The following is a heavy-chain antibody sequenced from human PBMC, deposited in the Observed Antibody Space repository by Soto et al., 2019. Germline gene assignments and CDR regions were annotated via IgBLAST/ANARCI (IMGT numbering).Heavy chain of an antibody. D-gene: IGHD2-15*01. Sequence: QLQLQESGPGLVKPSETLSLTCTVSGGSISSSSYYWGWIRQPPGKGLEWIGSIYYSGSTYYNPSLKSRVTISVDTSKNQFSLKLSSVTAADTAVYYCARQRYCSGGSCYSAYNWFDPWGQGTLVTVSS. CDR3: ARQRYCSGGSCYSAYNWFDP. CDR2: IYYSGST. V-gene: IGHV4-39*01. CDR1: GGSISSSSYY. J-gene: IGHJ5*02.